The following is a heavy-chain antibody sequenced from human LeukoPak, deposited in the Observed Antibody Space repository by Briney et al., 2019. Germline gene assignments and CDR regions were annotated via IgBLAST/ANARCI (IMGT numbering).Heavy chain of an antibody. Sequence: GASVKVSCKASGYTFSGYYMHWVRQAPGQGLEWVGWINPNSGGTNYAQKFQGRVTMTRDTSISTAYMELSRLRSDDTAVYYCLVYDFWSGYYYDHAFDIWGQGTMVTVSS. CDR3: LVYDFWSGYYYDHAFDI. D-gene: IGHD3-3*01. CDR1: GYTFSGYY. CDR2: INPNSGGT. J-gene: IGHJ3*02. V-gene: IGHV1-2*02.